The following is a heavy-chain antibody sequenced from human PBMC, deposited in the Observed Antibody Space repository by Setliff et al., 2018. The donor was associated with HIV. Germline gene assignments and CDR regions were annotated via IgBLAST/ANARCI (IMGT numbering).Heavy chain of an antibody. CDR1: GFTFGDYA. CDR2: IRSKAYGGTT. D-gene: IGHD3-10*01. CDR3: ATRIYVSGSYSRSYYFDY. Sequence: PGGSLRLSCTASGFTFGDYAMSWFRQAPGKGLEWVGFIRSKAYGGTTEYAASVKGRFTISRDDSKSIAYLQMNSLKTEDTAVYYCATRIYVSGSYSRSYYFDYWGQGTLVTVSS. J-gene: IGHJ4*02. V-gene: IGHV3-49*03.